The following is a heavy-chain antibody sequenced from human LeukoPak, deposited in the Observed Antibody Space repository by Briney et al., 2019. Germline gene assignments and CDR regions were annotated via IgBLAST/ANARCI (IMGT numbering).Heavy chain of an antibody. J-gene: IGHJ4*02. CDR1: GNTFNIHY. CDR3: ARAPDRYSSSSEYDY. Sequence: AASVKASCKASGNTFNIHYIHWVRQAPGQGLEWMGIINCGDGILGYAQTFQGRVTLTRDTSTSTVYMELRSLRSDDTAVYYCARAPDRYSSSSEYDYWGQGTLVTVPS. D-gene: IGHD6-6*01. CDR2: INCGDGIL. V-gene: IGHV1-46*02.